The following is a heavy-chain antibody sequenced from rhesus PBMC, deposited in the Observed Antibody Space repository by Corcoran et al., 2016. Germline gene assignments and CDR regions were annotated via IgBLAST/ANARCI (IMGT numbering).Heavy chain of an antibody. J-gene: IGHJ4*01. CDR2: IYPGDSDT. CDR1: GYSFTGSW. V-gene: IGHV5-43*01. CDR3: AKDAGDY. Sequence: EVQLVQSGAEVKRPGESLRISCKTSGYSFTGSWISWLCQMPGKGLKWMGMIYPGDSDTRYSPSLQGQVTISADKSISTAYLQWSSLKASDTATYYCAKDAGDYWGQGVLVTVSS.